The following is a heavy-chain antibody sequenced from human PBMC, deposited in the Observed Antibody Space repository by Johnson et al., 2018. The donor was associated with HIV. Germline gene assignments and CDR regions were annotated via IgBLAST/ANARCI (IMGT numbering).Heavy chain of an antibody. J-gene: IGHJ3*02. CDR1: GFTFDDYA. CDR2: ISWNSGSI. Sequence: VQLVESGGGLVQPGRSLRLSCAASGFTFDDYAMHWVRQAPGKGLEWVSGISWNSGSIGYADSVKGRFTISRDNAKNSLYLQMNSLRAEDTALYYCAKSAWELALGAFDIWGQGTMVTVSS. CDR3: AKSAWELALGAFDI. D-gene: IGHD1-26*01. V-gene: IGHV3-9*01.